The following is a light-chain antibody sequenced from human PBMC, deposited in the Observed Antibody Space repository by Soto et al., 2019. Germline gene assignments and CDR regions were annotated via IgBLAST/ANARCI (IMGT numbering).Light chain of an antibody. V-gene: IGLV1-40*01. Sequence: QSVLTQPPSVSGAPGQRVTISCTGSNSNIGAGYDVQWYQQLPGTAPKLLIYGNNNRPSGVPDRFSGSKSGSSAFLAITGLQAEDEADYYCQSYDSSLRVFGGGTKVTVL. CDR2: GNN. J-gene: IGLJ3*02. CDR1: NSNIGAGYD. CDR3: QSYDSSLRV.